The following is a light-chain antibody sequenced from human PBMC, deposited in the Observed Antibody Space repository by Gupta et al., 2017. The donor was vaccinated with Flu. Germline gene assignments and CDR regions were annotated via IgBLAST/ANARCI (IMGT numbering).Light chain of an antibody. CDR3: QQHYNTPFT. CDR1: HSVLDSSNSLNC. V-gene: IGKV4-1*01. J-gene: IGKJ2*01. CDR2: CAS. Sequence: SLVERATPISETTHSVLDSSNSLNCLIWYQQKPGQPPKLLIYCASIREAGVPDRCRGSGSGTDFTLTITSLQPEDCAVYYCQQHYNTPFTFGQWTKLEIK.